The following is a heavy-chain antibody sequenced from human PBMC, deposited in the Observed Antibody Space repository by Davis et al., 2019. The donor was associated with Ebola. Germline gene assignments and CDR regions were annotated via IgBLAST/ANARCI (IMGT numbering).Heavy chain of an antibody. D-gene: IGHD6-13*01. J-gene: IGHJ4*02. V-gene: IGHV3-30-3*01. CDR3: AREGYNSRDSWGYLDH. CDR2: ISSPGSNK. CDR1: GFTFSSYP. Sequence: GGSLRLSCAASGFTFSSYPIHWVRQAPGKGLEWVAVISSPGSNKDYADSVQGRFIISRDNSESQAYLQMNSLRVEDTGIYYCAREGYNSRDSWGYLDHWGQGTLVTVSS.